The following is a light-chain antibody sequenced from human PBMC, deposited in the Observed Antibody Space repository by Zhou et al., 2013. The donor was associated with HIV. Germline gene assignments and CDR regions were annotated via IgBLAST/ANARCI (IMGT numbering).Light chain of an antibody. CDR1: QDIAGW. Sequence: GDRVTITCRASQDIAGWLAWYQQNPGKAPRLLIYGASGLQSGVPSRFTGSGSGTDYTLTISSLQPEDFATYYCQQAHSFPYTFGQGAKLETK. CDR3: QQAHSFPYT. J-gene: IGKJ2*01. V-gene: IGKV1-12*01. CDR2: GAS.